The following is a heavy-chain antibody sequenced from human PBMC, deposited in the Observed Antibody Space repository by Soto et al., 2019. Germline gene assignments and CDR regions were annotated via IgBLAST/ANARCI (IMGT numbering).Heavy chain of an antibody. D-gene: IGHD1-1*01. CDR3: VRGRYGDY. Sequence: QVHLVQSGAEVKKPGASVKVSCKGSGYAFTTYGITWVRQAPGQGLEWMGWISAHNGNPNYAQKLQGRVTVTRDTSTSTAYMELRSLRSDDTAVYYCVRGRYGDYWGQGALVTVSS. CDR2: ISAHNGNP. J-gene: IGHJ4*02. V-gene: IGHV1-18*01. CDR1: GYAFTTYG.